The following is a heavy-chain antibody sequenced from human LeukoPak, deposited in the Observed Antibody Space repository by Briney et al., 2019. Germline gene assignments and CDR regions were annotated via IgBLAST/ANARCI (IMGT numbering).Heavy chain of an antibody. Sequence: ASVKVSCKASGGTFSSYAISWVRQAPGQGLEWMGGIIPIFGTANYAQKFQGRVTITADKSTSTAYMELSSLRSEDTAVYYCARDREPYSSTSPAFDIWGQGTMVTVSS. CDR1: GGTFSSYA. V-gene: IGHV1-69*06. D-gene: IGHD2-2*01. J-gene: IGHJ3*02. CDR2: IIPIFGTA. CDR3: ARDREPYSSTSPAFDI.